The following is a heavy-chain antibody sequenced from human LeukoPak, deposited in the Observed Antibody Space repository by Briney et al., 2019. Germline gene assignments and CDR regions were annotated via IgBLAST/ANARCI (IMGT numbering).Heavy chain of an antibody. V-gene: IGHV4-31*03. D-gene: IGHD3-3*01. Sequence: SSETLSLTCTVSGGSISSSGYFWSWIRQRPGKGLEWMGYIYYSGSTYSNPSLKSRLTISADTSKNQFSLKLSSVTAADTAVYYCARAPRSHYFDYWGQGTLVTVFS. J-gene: IGHJ4*02. CDR2: IYYSGST. CDR1: GGSISSSGYF. CDR3: ARAPRSHYFDY.